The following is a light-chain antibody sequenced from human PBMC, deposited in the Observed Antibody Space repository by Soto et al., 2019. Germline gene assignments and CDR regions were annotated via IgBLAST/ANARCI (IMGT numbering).Light chain of an antibody. Sequence: QSVLTHPPSASGTPGQRVTISCSGSSSNIGSNTVNCYQQLQGTAPKLLIYSNNQRTSVVPDRFSGFKSGTSASLAISGLLSEEEADYYCSAWDDSMNGYVVFGGGTKLTVL. CDR3: SAWDDSMNGYVV. CDR2: SNN. V-gene: IGLV1-44*01. CDR1: SSNIGSNT. J-gene: IGLJ2*01.